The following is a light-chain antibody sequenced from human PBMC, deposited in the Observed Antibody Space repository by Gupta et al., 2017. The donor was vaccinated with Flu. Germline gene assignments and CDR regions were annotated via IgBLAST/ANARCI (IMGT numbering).Light chain of an antibody. Sequence: QSALTQPAPVSGSPGQSITIPCTGTRSDVGGYNYVSWYQHHPGKAPKPLIYEVTSRPSGVSHRFSGSKSGNTASLTISGLQTEDEADYFCSSYTRTSTYVVFGGGTKLTVL. CDR2: EVT. CDR1: RSDVGGYNY. V-gene: IGLV2-14*01. J-gene: IGLJ2*01. CDR3: SSYTRTSTYVV.